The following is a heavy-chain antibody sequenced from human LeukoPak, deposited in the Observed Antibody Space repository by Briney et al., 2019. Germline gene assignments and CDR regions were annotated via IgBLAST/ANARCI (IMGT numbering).Heavy chain of an antibody. V-gene: IGHV4-30-4*01. CDR3: ARVWVFDYYDSSGYSYYFDY. J-gene: IGHJ4*02. Sequence: SQTLSLTCTVSGGSISSGDYYWSWIRQPPGKGLEWIGYIYYSGSTYYNPSLKSRVTISVDTSKNQFSLKLSSVTAADTAVYHCARVWVFDYYDSSGYSYYFDYWGQGTLVTVSS. CDR2: IYYSGST. D-gene: IGHD3-22*01. CDR1: GGSISSGDYY.